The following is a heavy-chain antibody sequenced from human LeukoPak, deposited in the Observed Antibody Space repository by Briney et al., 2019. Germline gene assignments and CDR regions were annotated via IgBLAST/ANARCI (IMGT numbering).Heavy chain of an antibody. J-gene: IGHJ6*02. CDR2: IIPILGIA. CDR1: GGTFSSYA. CDR3: AVGDSCSSTSCYAELYYYYGMDV. V-gene: IGHV1-69*04. D-gene: IGHD2-2*01. Sequence: ASVKVSCKASGGTFSSYAISWVRQAPGQGLEWMGRIIPILGIANYAQKFQGRVTITADKSTSTAYMELSSLRSEDTTVYYCAVGDSCSSTSCYAELYYYYGMDVWGQGTTVTVSS.